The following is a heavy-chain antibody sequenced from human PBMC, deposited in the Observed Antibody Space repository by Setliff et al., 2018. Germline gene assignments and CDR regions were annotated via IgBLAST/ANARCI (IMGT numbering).Heavy chain of an antibody. CDR1: GYIFKSYG. J-gene: IGHJ5*02. CDR3: MRLVRFCSRTVCQRTSGDEA. Sequence: GASVKVSCKASGYIFKSYGISWVRQAPGQGLEWMGWISSYNDVTNYEQRFQGRVTMTTDTSASAAYMELRGLRPDDTAIYYCMRLVRFCSRTVCQRTSGDEAWGQGTLVTVSS. CDR2: ISSYNDVT. V-gene: IGHV1-18*01. D-gene: IGHD3-3*01.